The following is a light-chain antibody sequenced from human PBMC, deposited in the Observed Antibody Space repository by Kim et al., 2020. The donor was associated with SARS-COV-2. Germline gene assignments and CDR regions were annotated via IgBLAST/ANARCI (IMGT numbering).Light chain of an antibody. CDR3: QQYNNWPLPCT. Sequence: EIVMTQSPATLSVSPGERATLSCRASQSFGTNLAWYQQKPGLAPRLLLYGTSIRATGIPARFSGSGSGTEFTLTISSLQSEDFAVYYCQQYNNWPLPCTFGQGTKLEI. CDR1: QSFGTN. V-gene: IGKV3-15*01. J-gene: IGKJ2*02. CDR2: GTS.